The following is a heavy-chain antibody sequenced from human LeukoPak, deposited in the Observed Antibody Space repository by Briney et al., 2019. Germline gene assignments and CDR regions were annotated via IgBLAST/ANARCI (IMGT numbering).Heavy chain of an antibody. D-gene: IGHD3-22*01. CDR3: ARIVLNPPYGMDV. Sequence: GGSLRLSCAASGFTFSTYSMNWVRQAPGKGLEWVSAISSTSTYIYYADSVKGRFTIFRDNAKNSLYLQVNSLRDEDTAVYYCARIVLNPPYGMDVWGQGTTVTVSS. V-gene: IGHV3-21*06. CDR1: GFTFSTYS. J-gene: IGHJ6*02. CDR2: ISSTSTYI.